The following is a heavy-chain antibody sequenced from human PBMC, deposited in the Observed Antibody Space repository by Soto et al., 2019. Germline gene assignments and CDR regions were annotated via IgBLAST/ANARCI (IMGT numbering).Heavy chain of an antibody. CDR2: INAGNGNT. CDR1: GYTFTSYA. V-gene: IGHV1-3*01. J-gene: IGHJ6*02. D-gene: IGHD3-10*01. CDR3: ARSRVRGVPYYGMDV. Sequence: ASVKVSCKASGYTFTSYAMHWVRQAPGQRLEWMGWINAGNGNTKYSQKFQGRVTITRDTSASTAYMELSSLRSEDTAVYYCARSRVRGVPYYGMDVWGQGTTVTVS.